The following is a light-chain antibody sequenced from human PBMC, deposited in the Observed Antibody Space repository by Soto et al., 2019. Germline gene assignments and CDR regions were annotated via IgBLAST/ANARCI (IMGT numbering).Light chain of an antibody. CDR3: QQYDNLPLT. CDR2: DAS. V-gene: IGKV1-33*01. J-gene: IGKJ4*01. CDR1: QDISNS. Sequence: DLPMTQSPSSLSASVGDRVTISCQASQDISNSLSWYQQKPGKAPKLLIYDASNLETGVPSRFSGSGSGTDFIFTISSLQPEDIATYYCQQYDNLPLTFGGGTKVKIK.